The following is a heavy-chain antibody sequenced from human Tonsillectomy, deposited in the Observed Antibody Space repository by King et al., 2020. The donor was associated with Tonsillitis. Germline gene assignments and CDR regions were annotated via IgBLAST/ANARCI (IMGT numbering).Heavy chain of an antibody. J-gene: IGHJ4*02. CDR3: AKGLFGDPYLDY. Sequence: VQLVESGGGVVQPGGSLRLSCAESGFTFSSYGMHWVRQAPGKGLEWGAFIRYDGRNKYYADSVKGRFPISRDNSKNTLYLQMNSLRAEDTAVYYCAKGLFGDPYLDYWGQGTLVTVSS. V-gene: IGHV3-30*02. CDR1: GFTFSSYG. CDR2: IRYDGRNK. D-gene: IGHD3-10*02.